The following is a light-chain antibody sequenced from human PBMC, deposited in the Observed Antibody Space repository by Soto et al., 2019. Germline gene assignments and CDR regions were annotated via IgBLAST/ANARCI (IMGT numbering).Light chain of an antibody. CDR1: QSVYSN. J-gene: IGKJ4*01. V-gene: IGKV3-15*01. CDR2: GAS. Sequence: EIVMTQSPATLSVSPGGGATLSCRASQSVYSNLAWYQQKPGQAPRLLIYGASTRATGIPARFSGSGAGTDFTLTISSLQSEDSAVYYCQQYNNWPPVTFGGGTRVEIK. CDR3: QQYNNWPPVT.